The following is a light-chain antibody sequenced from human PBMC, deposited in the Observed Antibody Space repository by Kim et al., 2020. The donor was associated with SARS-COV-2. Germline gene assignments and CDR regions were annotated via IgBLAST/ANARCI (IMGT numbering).Light chain of an antibody. J-gene: IGKJ4*01. CDR2: DTS. Sequence: EIVLTQSPATLSLSPGDRATLSCRASQSVTTHLAWYQQKPGQAPTLLIQDTSHRAAGIPDRFSGRGSGTDFILTSSSLEPEDFAVYYCQQRSKWGFSFGGGTKVDIK. CDR1: QSVTTH. CDR3: QQRSKWGFS. V-gene: IGKV3-11*01.